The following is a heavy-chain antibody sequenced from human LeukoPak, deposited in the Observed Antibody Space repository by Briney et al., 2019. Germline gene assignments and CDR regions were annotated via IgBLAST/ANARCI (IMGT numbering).Heavy chain of an antibody. V-gene: IGHV5-10-1*01. Sequence: GESLKISCKGSGYSFTTYWISWVRQMPGKGLEWMGRIDPSDSYIKHSPSFQGHVIISADKSISTAYLQWSSLKASDTAIYYCGKQFSSSWFPPFFDSWAQGPLAPV. CDR2: IDPSDSYI. CDR3: GKQFSSSWFPPFFDS. D-gene: IGHD3-22*01. CDR1: GYSFTTYW. J-gene: IGHJ4*02.